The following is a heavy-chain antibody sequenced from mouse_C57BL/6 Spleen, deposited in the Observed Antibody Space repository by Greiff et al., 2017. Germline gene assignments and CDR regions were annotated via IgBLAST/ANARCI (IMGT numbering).Heavy chain of an antibody. D-gene: IGHD2-5*01. CDR1: GYSITSGYY. CDR3: ARALYSNWYFDV. J-gene: IGHJ1*03. CDR2: ISYDGSN. V-gene: IGHV3-6*01. Sequence: EVKLMESGPGLVKPSQSLSLTCSVTGYSITSGYYWNWIRQFPGNKLEWMGYISYDGSNNYNPSLKNRISITRDTSKNQFFLKLNSVTTEDTATYYCARALYSNWYFDVWGTGTTVTVSS.